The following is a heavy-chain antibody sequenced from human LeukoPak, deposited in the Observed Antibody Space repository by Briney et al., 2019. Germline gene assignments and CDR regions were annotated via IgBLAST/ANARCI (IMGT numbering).Heavy chain of an antibody. J-gene: IGHJ6*03. CDR1: GFIFSNYS. Sequence: PGGSLRLSCAASGFIFSNYSMIWVRQAPGKGLEWVSSISSRGTYTFYADSVKGRFTISRENAQNSVSLEMNSLRAEDTAIYYCTRDPLMPSGTNYYYYYMDVWGKGTTVTVSS. CDR3: TRDPLMPSGTNYYYYYMDV. V-gene: IGHV3-21*01. D-gene: IGHD1-26*01. CDR2: ISSRGTYT.